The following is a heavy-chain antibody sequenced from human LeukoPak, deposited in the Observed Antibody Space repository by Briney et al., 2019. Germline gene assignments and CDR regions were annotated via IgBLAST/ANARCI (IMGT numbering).Heavy chain of an antibody. J-gene: IGHJ6*03. CDR1: GYTSTSYG. D-gene: IGHD2-2*03. V-gene: IGHV1-18*01. CDR3: ARDSMDIVVVPAAMRGYYYMDV. CDR2: ISAYNGNT. Sequence: ASVKVSCKASGYTSTSYGISWVRQAPGQGLEWMGWISAYNGNTNYAQKLQGRVTMTTDTSTSTAYMELRSLRSDDTAVYYCARDSMDIVVVPAAMRGYYYMDVWGKGTTVTVSS.